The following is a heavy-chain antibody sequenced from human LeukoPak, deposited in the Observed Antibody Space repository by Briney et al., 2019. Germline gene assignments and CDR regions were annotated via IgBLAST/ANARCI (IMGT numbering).Heavy chain of an antibody. Sequence: PSETLSLTCTVSGGSISSYYWSWLRQPPGKGLEWIGYIYYSGSTNYNPSLKSRVTISVDTSKNQFSLKLSSVTAADTAVYYCARERDYYDSSGYGYKGRYNWFDPWGQGTLVTVSS. CDR2: IYYSGST. V-gene: IGHV4-59*01. CDR1: GGSISSYY. CDR3: ARERDYYDSSGYGYKGRYNWFDP. J-gene: IGHJ5*02. D-gene: IGHD3-22*01.